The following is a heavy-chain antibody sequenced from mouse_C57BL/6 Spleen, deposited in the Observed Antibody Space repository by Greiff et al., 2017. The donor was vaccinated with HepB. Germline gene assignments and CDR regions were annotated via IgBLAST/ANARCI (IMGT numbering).Heavy chain of an antibody. D-gene: IGHD2-4*01. V-gene: IGHV5-17*01. J-gene: IGHJ4*01. CDR1: GFTFSDYG. Sequence: EVKLMESGGGLVKPGGSLKLSCAASGFTFSDYGMHWVRQAPEKGLEWVAYISSGSSTIYYADTVKGRFTISRDNAKNTLFLQMTSLRSEDTAMYYCARWLYDYDVDYAMDYWGQGTSVTVSS. CDR3: ARWLYDYDVDYAMDY. CDR2: ISSGSSTI.